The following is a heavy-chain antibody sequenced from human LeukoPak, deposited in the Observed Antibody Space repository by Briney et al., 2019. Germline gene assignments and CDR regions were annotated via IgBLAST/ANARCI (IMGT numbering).Heavy chain of an antibody. CDR2: MNPNSGNT. CDR1: GYTFTSYD. J-gene: IGHJ5*02. Sequence: ASVKVSCKASGYTFTSYDINWVRQATGQGLEWMGWMNPNSGNTGYAQKFQGRVTMTRDTSISTAYMELSRLRSDDTAVYYCARARVRGAGWFDPWGQGTLVTVSS. CDR3: ARARVRGAGWFDP. V-gene: IGHV1-8*01. D-gene: IGHD3-10*01.